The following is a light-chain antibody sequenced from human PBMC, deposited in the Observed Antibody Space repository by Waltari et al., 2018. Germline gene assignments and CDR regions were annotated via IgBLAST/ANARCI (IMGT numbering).Light chain of an antibody. Sequence: QAGLTQPPSVSKGLRQTATLTCTGNSNNVGDEGVVWLQQHQRHPPKPLSYRNNNRPSGSSERFAAARSANTASLTISGLQPEDGADYYCSAWDGSLNTWLYGGGTKLTVL. V-gene: IGLV10-54*04. J-gene: IGLJ3*02. CDR3: SAWDGSLNTWL. CDR2: RNN. CDR1: SNNVGDEG.